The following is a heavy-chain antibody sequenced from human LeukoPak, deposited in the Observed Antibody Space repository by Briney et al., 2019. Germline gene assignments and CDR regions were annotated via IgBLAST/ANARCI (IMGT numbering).Heavy chain of an antibody. D-gene: IGHD4-17*01. V-gene: IGHV3-23*01. CDR1: AFTLSSYG. Sequence: GGTLRLSCAASAFTLSSYGMSWVRQSPGKGLEWVSAISGDVRDIFYADAVKGRITISRDNSKNTLYLQMNSLRAEDTAVYYCARVSPNTVTTLQYFDYWGQGTLVTVSS. CDR3: ARVSPNTVTTLQYFDY. CDR2: ISGDVRDI. J-gene: IGHJ4*02.